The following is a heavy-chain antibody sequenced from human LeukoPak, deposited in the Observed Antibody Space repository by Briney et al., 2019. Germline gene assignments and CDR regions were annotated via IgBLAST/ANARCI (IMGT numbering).Heavy chain of an antibody. CDR2: IYNGVNT. Sequence: PSETLSLTCTVSGASVSSASYWTWIRQPPGKGVEWIAHIYNGVNTNYNPSLKSRVTISVDTSKNQFSLRLNSVTAADAAVYYCARSRAFNSGAFDPWGQGSLVTVSS. J-gene: IGHJ5*02. D-gene: IGHD1-26*01. CDR1: GASVSSASY. CDR3: ARSRAFNSGAFDP. V-gene: IGHV4-61*01.